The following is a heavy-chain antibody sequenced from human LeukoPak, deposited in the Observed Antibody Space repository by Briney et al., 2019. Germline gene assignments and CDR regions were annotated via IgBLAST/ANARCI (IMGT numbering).Heavy chain of an antibody. Sequence: ASVKVSCKASGYTFTSYYMHWVRQAPGQGLEWMGIINPSGGSTSYAQKFQGRVTMTRDTSASTVYMELSSLRSEDTAVYYCARDKDCSGGSCYSFDYWGQGTLVTVSS. CDR2: INPSGGST. V-gene: IGHV1-46*01. D-gene: IGHD2-15*01. CDR1: GYTFTSYY. CDR3: ARDKDCSGGSCYSFDY. J-gene: IGHJ4*02.